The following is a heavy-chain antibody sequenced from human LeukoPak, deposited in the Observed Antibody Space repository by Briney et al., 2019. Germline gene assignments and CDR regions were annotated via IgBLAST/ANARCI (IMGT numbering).Heavy chain of an antibody. J-gene: IGHJ4*02. CDR1: GGFISSYY. CDR3: AREGRGESAIDY. D-gene: IGHD3-10*01. V-gene: IGHV4-39*07. Sequence: PSETLSLTCTVSGGFISSYYWGWIRQPPGKGLEWIGSIYYSGSTYYNPSLKSRVTISVDTPKNQFSLKLSSVTAADTAVYHCAREGRGESAIDYWGQGTLVTVSS. CDR2: IYYSGST.